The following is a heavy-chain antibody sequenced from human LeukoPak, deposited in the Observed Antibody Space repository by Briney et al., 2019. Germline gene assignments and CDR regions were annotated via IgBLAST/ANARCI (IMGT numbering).Heavy chain of an antibody. V-gene: IGHV3-7*01. CDR3: ARDPPPTYGDLDY. CDR1: GFTFSNSA. D-gene: IGHD4-17*01. J-gene: IGHJ4*02. Sequence: GGSLRLSCAASGFTFSNSAMSWVRQAPGKGLEWVANIKQDGSEKYYVDSVKGRFTISRDNAKNSLYLQMNSLRAEDTAVYYCARDPPPTYGDLDYWGRGTLVTVSS. CDR2: IKQDGSEK.